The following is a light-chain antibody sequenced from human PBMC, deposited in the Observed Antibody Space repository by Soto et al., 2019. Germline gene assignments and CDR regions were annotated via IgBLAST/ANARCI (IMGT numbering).Light chain of an antibody. CDR1: QSISSW. V-gene: IGKV1-5*01. Sequence: DIQMTQSPSTLSASVGDRVTITCRASQSISSWLAWYQQKPGKAPKLLIYDASSLESGVPSRFSGSGSDTEFTLTINNLQPDDFATYHCQQDNRYSLTFGGGTKVDIK. CDR2: DAS. CDR3: QQDNRYSLT. J-gene: IGKJ4*01.